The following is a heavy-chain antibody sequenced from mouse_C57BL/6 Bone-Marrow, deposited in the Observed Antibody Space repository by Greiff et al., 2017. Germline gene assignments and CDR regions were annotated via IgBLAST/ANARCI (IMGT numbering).Heavy chain of an antibody. CDR3: AEFTGDY. CDR1: GFTFSSYG. V-gene: IGHV5-6*01. J-gene: IGHJ4*01. CDR2: ISSGGSYT. Sequence: EVQLVESGGDLVKPGGSLKLSCAASGFTFSSYGMSWVRQTPDKRLEWVATISSGGSYTYYPDSVKGRFTISRDNAKNTLYLQMSRLKSEDTAMYYCAEFTGDYWGQGTSVTVSS.